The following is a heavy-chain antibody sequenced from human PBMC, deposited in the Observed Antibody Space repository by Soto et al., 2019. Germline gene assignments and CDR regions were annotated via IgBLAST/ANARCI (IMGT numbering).Heavy chain of an antibody. Sequence: GGSLRLSCAASGFTFGGSWMHWVRQAPGKGLVWVSRINSDGSSTSDADSVKGRFTISRDNAKSTLYLQMNSLRAEDTAVYYCAKDPPPAWYSSSWYPHLDALDIWGQGTMVTVSS. CDR2: INSDGSST. CDR1: GFTFGGSW. CDR3: AKDPPPAWYSSSWYPHLDALDI. J-gene: IGHJ3*02. V-gene: IGHV3-74*01. D-gene: IGHD6-13*01.